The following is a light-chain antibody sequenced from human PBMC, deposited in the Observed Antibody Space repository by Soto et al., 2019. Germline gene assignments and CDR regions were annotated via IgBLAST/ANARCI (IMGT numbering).Light chain of an antibody. V-gene: IGKV3-15*01. CDR2: RAS. CDR3: QQYDNWPWT. Sequence: ENVMTQFPATLSVSPGESATLSCRASQSVSSDLAWYQQKPGQAPRLLIYRASTTATGIPARFSGSGSGTEFTLTISSLQSEDVAIYYCQQYDNWPWTFGQGTKVEIK. J-gene: IGKJ1*01. CDR1: QSVSSD.